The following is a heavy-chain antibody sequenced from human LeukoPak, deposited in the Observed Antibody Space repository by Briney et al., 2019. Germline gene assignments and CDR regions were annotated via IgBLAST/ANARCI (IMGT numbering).Heavy chain of an antibody. CDR3: ARAYIYYDSSGYLFDY. CDR1: GGSISSYY. V-gene: IGHV4-59*12. D-gene: IGHD3-22*01. Sequence: SETLSLTCTVSGGSISSYYWSWIRQPPGKGLEWIGYIYYSGSTNYNPSLKSRVTISVDTSKNQFSLKLSSVTAADTAVYYCARAYIYYDSSGYLFDYWGQGTLVTVSS. CDR2: IYYSGST. J-gene: IGHJ4*02.